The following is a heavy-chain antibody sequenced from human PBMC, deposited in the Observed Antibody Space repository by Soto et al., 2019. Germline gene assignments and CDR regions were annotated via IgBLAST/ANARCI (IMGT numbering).Heavy chain of an antibody. CDR3: ARGFYSSSWLTFGY. D-gene: IGHD6-13*01. Sequence: GGSLRLSCASSGFTFSSYSMNWVRQAPGKGLEWVSYISSSSSTIYYADSVKGRFTISRDNAKNSLYLQMNSLRAEDTAVYYCARGFYSSSWLTFGYWGQGTLVTVSS. J-gene: IGHJ4*02. V-gene: IGHV3-48*01. CDR2: ISSSSSTI. CDR1: GFTFSSYS.